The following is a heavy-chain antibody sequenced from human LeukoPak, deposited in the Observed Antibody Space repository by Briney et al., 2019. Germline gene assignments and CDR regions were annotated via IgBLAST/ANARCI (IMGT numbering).Heavy chain of an antibody. CDR3: ARDGYDYDYYFYMDV. V-gene: IGHV3-21*01. J-gene: IGHJ6*03. Sequence: PGGSLRLSCAASGFTFSSYSMNWVRQAPGKGLEWVSSISSSSSYIYYADSVKGRFTISRDNAKNSLYLQMNSLRAEDTAVYYCARDGYDYDYYFYMDVWGKGTTLTVSS. D-gene: IGHD5-12*01. CDR1: GFTFSSYS. CDR2: ISSSSSYI.